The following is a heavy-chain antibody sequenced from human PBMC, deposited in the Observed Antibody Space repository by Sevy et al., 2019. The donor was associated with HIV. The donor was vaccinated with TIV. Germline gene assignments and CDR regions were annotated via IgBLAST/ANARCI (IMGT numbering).Heavy chain of an antibody. J-gene: IGHJ6*02. CDR3: ARPRANYVDHYFFYAMDV. Sequence: GGSLRLSCAASGFAFSNYYAMHWVRQAPGKGVEWVALISYDGSDKYYADSVKGRFTISRDNFKNTPYLQMNSLTTEDTAVYYCARPRANYVDHYFFYAMDVWGQRTTVTVSS. V-gene: IGHV3-30-3*01. D-gene: IGHD4-17*01. CDR2: ISYDGSDK. CDR1: GFAFSNYYA.